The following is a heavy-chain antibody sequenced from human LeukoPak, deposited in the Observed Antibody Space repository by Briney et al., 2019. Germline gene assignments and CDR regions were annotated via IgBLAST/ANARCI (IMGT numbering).Heavy chain of an antibody. CDR3: XXXGXWFXELLYXRRENYYFDY. D-gene: IGHD3-10*01. CDR1: GFTFSSYA. V-gene: IGHV3-23*01. J-gene: IGHJ4*02. CDR2: ISGSGGST. Sequence: GGSLRXSCAASGFTFSSYAMSWVRQAPGKGLEWVSAISGSGGSTYYADSVKGRFTISRDNSKNTLYLQMNSLRDEDTAVYYCXXXGXWFXELLYXRRENYYFDYWGQGTLVTVSS.